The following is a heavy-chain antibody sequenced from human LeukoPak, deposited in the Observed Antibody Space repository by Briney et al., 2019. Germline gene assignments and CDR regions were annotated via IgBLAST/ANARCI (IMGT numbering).Heavy chain of an antibody. D-gene: IGHD3-16*01. CDR1: GGSIDNDY. CDR3: ARLSYYDSDGYAVLWWYFDL. Sequence: PSETLSLTCTVSGGSIDNDYWAWIRQPPGKGLEWIGYIYKNGRTDYNPSLRSRPTISLDASKNKFSMRLSSVTAADTAVYYCARLSYYDSDGYAVLWWYFDLWGRGTLVTVSS. V-gene: IGHV4-59*08. CDR2: IYKNGRT. J-gene: IGHJ2*01.